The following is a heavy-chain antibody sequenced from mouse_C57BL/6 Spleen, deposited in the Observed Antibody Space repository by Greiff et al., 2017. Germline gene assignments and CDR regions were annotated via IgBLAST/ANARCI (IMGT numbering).Heavy chain of an antibody. J-gene: IGHJ2*01. CDR2: ISYDGSN. D-gene: IGHD2-2*01. CDR1: GYSITSGYY. CDR3: ARGNGYDYFDY. Sequence: EVKLMESGPGLVKPSQSLSLTCSVTGYSITSGYYWNWIRQFPGNKLEWMGYISYDGSNNYNPSLKNRISITRDTSKNQFFLKLNSVTTEDTATYYCARGNGYDYFDYWGQGTTLTVSS. V-gene: IGHV3-6*01.